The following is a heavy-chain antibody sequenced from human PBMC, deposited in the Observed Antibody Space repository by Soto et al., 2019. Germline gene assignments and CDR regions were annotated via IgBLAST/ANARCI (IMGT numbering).Heavy chain of an antibody. Sequence: QVQLVQSGAEVKKPGSSVKVSCKASGGTFSNNGIRWVRQAPGQRPEFMGGIIPTFGTTNYAHKFRGRVTITADESTATAYMELNSLRSEDTAVYYCAGASDSTWYNWLDPWGQGILVTVSS. CDR1: GGTFSNNG. D-gene: IGHD2-2*01. J-gene: IGHJ5*02. CDR2: IIPTFGTT. CDR3: AGASDSTWYNWLDP. V-gene: IGHV1-69*01.